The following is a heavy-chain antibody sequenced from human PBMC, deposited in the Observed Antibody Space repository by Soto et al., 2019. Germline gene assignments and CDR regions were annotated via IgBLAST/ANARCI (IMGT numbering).Heavy chain of an antibody. CDR1: GYTFTGYY. CDR3: ARAGGRIVATAHFDY. V-gene: IGHV1-2*02. CDR2: INPNSGGT. Sequence: ASVKVSCKASGYTFTGYYMHWVRQAPGQGLEWMGWINPNSGGTNYAQKFQGRVNMTRDTSISTAYMELSRLRSDDTAVYYCARAGGRIVATAHFDYWGQGTLVTVSS. D-gene: IGHD5-12*01. J-gene: IGHJ4*02.